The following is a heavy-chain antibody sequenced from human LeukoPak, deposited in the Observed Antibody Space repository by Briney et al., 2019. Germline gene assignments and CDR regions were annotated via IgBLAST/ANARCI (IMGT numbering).Heavy chain of an antibody. CDR3: ARGAVVPYCSSTSCRAYYFDY. V-gene: IGHV3-21*01. CDR2: ISSSSSYI. Sequence: GGSLRLSCAASGFTFSSYSMNWVRQAPGKGLEWDSSISSSSSYIYYADSVKGRFTISRDNAKNSLYLQMNSLRAEDTAVYYCARGAVVPYCSSTSCRAYYFDYWGQGTQVTVSS. D-gene: IGHD2-2*01. CDR1: GFTFSSYS. J-gene: IGHJ4*02.